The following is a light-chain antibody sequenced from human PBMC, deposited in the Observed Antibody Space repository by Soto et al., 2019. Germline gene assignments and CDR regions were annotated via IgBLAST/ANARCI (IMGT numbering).Light chain of an antibody. Sequence: ELVMTQSPATLYVSPGERATLSCRASQSVSSNLAWYQQKPGQAPRLLIYGASTRATGIPARFSGSGSGTEFTLTISSLHSEDLAVYYCQQYNNWPPLFTFGPGTPVHI. CDR2: GAS. V-gene: IGKV3-15*01. CDR3: QQYNNWPPLFT. J-gene: IGKJ3*01. CDR1: QSVSSN.